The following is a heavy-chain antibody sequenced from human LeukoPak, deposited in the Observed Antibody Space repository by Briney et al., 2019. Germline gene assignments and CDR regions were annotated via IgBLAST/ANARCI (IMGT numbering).Heavy chain of an antibody. V-gene: IGHV3-11*04. CDR2: ISSSGSTI. J-gene: IGHJ4*02. D-gene: IGHD2-21*01. CDR1: GFTFSDYY. CDR3: ARENNVVVIASPPFDY. Sequence: GGSLRLSCAASGFTFSDYYMSWIRQAPGKWLEWVSYISSSGSTIYYADSVKGRFTISRDNAKNSLYLQMNSLRAEDTAVYYCARENNVVVIASPPFDYWGQGTLVTVSS.